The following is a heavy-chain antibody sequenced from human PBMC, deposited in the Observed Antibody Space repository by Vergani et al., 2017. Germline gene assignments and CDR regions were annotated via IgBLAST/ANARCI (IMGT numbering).Heavy chain of an antibody. V-gene: IGHV1-46*03. D-gene: IGHD3-22*01. CDR2: INPSGGST. Sequence: QVQLVQSGAEVKKPGASVKVSCKASGYTFTSYYMHWVRQAPGQGLEWMGIINPSGGSTSYAQKFQGRVTMTRDTSTSTVYMELSRLRSEDTAVYYCARVGITMIVVGPLDYWGQGTLVTVSS. J-gene: IGHJ4*02. CDR1: GYTFTSYY. CDR3: ARVGITMIVVGPLDY.